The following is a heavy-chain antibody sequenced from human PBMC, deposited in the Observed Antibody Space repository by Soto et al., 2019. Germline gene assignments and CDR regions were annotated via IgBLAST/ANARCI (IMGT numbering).Heavy chain of an antibody. CDR1: GFPFNNYA. CDR2: SSGPGGST. Sequence: GGSLRLSCAGSGFPFNNYAINWVRQGPGKGLEWVAASSGPGGSTYNEDSVKGRFTVSRDNSKNTLYLQMNSLRPEDTAVYYCSRGTYYPQSSGLHADYWGPGTVVTVSS. D-gene: IGHD3-22*01. CDR3: SRGTYYPQSSGLHADY. J-gene: IGHJ4*02. V-gene: IGHV3-23*01.